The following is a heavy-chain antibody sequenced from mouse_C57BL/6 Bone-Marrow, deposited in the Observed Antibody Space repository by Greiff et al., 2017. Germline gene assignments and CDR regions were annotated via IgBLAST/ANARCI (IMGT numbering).Heavy chain of an antibody. Sequence: EVQVVESGPELVKPGASVKISCKASGYSFTDYNMNWVKQSNGKSLEWIGVINPNYGTTSYNQKFKGKATLTVDQSSSTAYMQLNSLTSEDSAVYYCARLITTVVDYAMDYWGQGTSVTVSS. V-gene: IGHV1-39*01. CDR2: INPNYGTT. D-gene: IGHD1-1*01. CDR1: GYSFTDYN. J-gene: IGHJ4*01. CDR3: ARLITTVVDYAMDY.